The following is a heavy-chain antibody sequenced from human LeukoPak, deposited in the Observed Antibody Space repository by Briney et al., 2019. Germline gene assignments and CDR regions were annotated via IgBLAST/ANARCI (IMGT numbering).Heavy chain of an antibody. CDR1: GFIFSSSE. V-gene: IGHV3-48*03. D-gene: IGHD4-11*01. J-gene: IGHJ4*02. CDR3: VRVSYSNYRYFDY. CDR2: ISRSGSTK. Sequence: GGSLRLSCAASGFIFSSSEMNWVRQAPGKGLEWVSYISRSGSTKYYADSVKGRFTISRDNAKNSLNLQMNSLRAEDTAVYYCVRVSYSNYRYFDYWGQGTLVTVSS.